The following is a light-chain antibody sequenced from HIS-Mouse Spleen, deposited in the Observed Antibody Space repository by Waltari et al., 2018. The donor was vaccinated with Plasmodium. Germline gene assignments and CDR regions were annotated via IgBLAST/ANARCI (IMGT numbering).Light chain of an antibody. Sequence: QSVLTQPPSASGTPGQRFTISCSGSTTNIGSNTVNWYQQLPGPAPKLLINSNNQRPSWVPDRFSGSKSGTSASLAISGLQSEDEADYYCAAWDDSLNGVVFGGGTKLTVL. CDR3: AAWDDSLNGVV. J-gene: IGLJ2*01. CDR2: SNN. V-gene: IGLV1-44*01. CDR1: TTNIGSNT.